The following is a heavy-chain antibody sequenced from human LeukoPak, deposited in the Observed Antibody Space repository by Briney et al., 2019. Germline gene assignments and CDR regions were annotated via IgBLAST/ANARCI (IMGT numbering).Heavy chain of an antibody. CDR1: GGSISSSSYY. J-gene: IGHJ5*01. D-gene: IGHD3-3*01. CDR3: ARQAIFGVVIDS. CDR2: IYCSGST. V-gene: IGHV4-39*01. Sequence: SETLSLTCTVSGGSISSSSYYWGWIRQPPGKGLEWIGSIYCSGSTYYNPSLKSRVTISVDTSKNQFSLKLSSVTAADTAVYYCARQAIFGVVIDSWGQGTLVAVSS.